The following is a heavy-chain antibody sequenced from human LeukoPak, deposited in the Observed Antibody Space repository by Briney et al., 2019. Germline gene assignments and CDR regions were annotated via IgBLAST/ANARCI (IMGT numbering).Heavy chain of an antibody. J-gene: IGHJ5*02. CDR1: GFTFSNAW. CDR3: TTGLST. Sequence: GGSLRLPCAASGFTFSNAWMSWVRQAPGKGLEWVGRIKRKTDGGTTEYCTPVKGRFTISRDDSKNTVFLQMNSLKTEDTAVYYCTTGLSTWGQGTLVTVSS. V-gene: IGHV3-15*01. D-gene: IGHD3-16*02. CDR2: IKRKTDGGTT.